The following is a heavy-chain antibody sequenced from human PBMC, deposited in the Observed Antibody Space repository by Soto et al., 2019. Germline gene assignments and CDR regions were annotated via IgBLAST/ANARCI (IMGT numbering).Heavy chain of an antibody. CDR3: TTDAVAASNWFDP. J-gene: IGHJ5*02. CDR2: IKSKTDGGTT. CDR1: GFTFSNAW. Sequence: EVPLVESGGGLVKPGGSLRLSCAASGFTFSNAWMNWVRQAPGKGLEWVGRIKSKTDGGTTDYAAPVKGRCTISRDDSKNTLYLQMNSLKTEDTAVYYCTTDAVAASNWFDPWGQGTLVTVSS. V-gene: IGHV3-15*07. D-gene: IGHD2-15*01.